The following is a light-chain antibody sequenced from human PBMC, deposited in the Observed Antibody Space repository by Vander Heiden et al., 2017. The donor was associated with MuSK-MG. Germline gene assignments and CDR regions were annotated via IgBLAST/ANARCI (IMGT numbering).Light chain of an antibody. CDR3: QHHDNLPPYT. J-gene: IGKJ2*01. CDR1: QDISNY. Sequence: DIQMTQSPSSLSASVGDRVTITCQASQDISNYLNWYQQKPGKAPKLLIYDASNLETGVPSRFSGSGYGTDFTFTISSRQPEDIAPYYCQHHDNLPPYTFGQGTKMEIK. V-gene: IGKV1-33*01. CDR2: DAS.